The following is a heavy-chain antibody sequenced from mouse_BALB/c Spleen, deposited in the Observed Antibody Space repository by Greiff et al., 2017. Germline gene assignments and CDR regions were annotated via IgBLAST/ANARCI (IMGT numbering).Heavy chain of an antibody. J-gene: IGHJ4*01. CDR1: GFTFSSYG. D-gene: IGHD2-4*01. Sequence: EVKVVESGGGLVKPGGSLKLSCAASGFTFSSYGMSWVRQTPDKRLELVATINSNGGSTYYPDSVKGRFTISRDNAKNTLYLQMSSLKSEDTAMYYCARDDYDYAMDYWGQGTSVTVSS. CDR2: INSNGGST. V-gene: IGHV5-6-3*01. CDR3: ARDDYDYAMDY.